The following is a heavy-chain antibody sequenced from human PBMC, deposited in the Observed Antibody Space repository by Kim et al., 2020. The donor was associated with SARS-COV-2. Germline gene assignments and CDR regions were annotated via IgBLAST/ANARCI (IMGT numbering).Heavy chain of an antibody. D-gene: IGHD6-19*01. CDR3: ARGPQWLVT. CDR2: ISYDGSNK. Sequence: GGSLRLSCAASGFTFSSYTMHWVRQAPGKGPEWVAVISYDGSNKYYTDSVKGRFTISRDNSKNTLYLQMNSLRAEDTAVYYCARGPQWLVTWGQGTLVTVSS. J-gene: IGHJ5*02. V-gene: IGHV3-30-3*01. CDR1: GFTFSSYT.